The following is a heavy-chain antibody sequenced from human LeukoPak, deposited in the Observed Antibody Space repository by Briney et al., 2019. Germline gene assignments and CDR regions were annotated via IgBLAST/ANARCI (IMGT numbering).Heavy chain of an antibody. J-gene: IGHJ5*02. CDR2: ISGNGRST. D-gene: IGHD1-1*01. V-gene: IGHV3-23*01. Sequence: QAGGSLRLSCAASGFTFSSHWMSWVRQAPGKGLEWLADISGNGRSTFYTDSVRGRFAISRDRNTLYLEMNNLRVEDTAIYYCARAERKSNWKVGWLDPWGRGSLVTVSS. CDR1: GFTFSSHW. CDR3: ARAERKSNWKVGWLDP.